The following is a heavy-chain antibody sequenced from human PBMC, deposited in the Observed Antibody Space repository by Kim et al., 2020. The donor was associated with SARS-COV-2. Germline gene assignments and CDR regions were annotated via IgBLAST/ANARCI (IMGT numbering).Heavy chain of an antibody. CDR1: GETFSGHY. CDR2: INHSGSS. V-gene: IGHV4-34*01. J-gene: IGHJ4*02. CDR3: ARVRVSGSSSYYWALDF. Sequence: SDTLSLTCAVYGETFSGHYWTWIRQPPGKGLEWIGEINHSGSSNYNPSLKSRVTTSVDMSKNQFSLRLTSVTAADTAMYYCARVRVSGSSSYYWALDFWGQGTLVTVSS. D-gene: IGHD6-13*01.